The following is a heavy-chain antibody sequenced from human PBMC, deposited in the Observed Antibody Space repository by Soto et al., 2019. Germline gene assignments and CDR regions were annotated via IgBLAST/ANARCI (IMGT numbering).Heavy chain of an antibody. CDR3: ARGGFVAGLYNALDA. CDR1: GGTLSTHA. Sequence: QVQLVQSGAEVKKAGSSVKVSCKTSGGTLSTHAISWVRQAPGQGLEWMGAIIPMFGSPKYAQKFQGRVTITADNPTSTIYMEMISITSADTAVYYCARGGFVAGLYNALDAWGQGTTVAVSS. V-gene: IGHV1-69*06. CDR2: IIPMFGSP. D-gene: IGHD6-19*01. J-gene: IGHJ6*02.